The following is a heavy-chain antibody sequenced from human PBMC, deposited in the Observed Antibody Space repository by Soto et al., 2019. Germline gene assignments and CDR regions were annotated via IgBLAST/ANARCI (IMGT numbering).Heavy chain of an antibody. CDR1: GYSFTSYW. CDR3: ARLKRDGYNYSPLYY. D-gene: IGHD5-12*01. J-gene: IGHJ4*02. Sequence: PGESLKISCKGSGYSFTSYWIGWVRQLPGKGLEWMGIIYPGDSDTRYSPSFQGQVTISADKSISTAYLQWSSLKASDTAMYYCARLKRDGYNYSPLYYWGQRTLVTVSS. CDR2: IYPGDSDT. V-gene: IGHV5-51*01.